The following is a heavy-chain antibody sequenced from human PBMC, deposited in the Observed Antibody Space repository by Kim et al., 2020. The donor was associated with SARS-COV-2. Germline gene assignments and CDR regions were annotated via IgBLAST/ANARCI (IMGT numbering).Heavy chain of an antibody. Sequence: GGSLRLSCAASGFTFSNAWMSWVRQAPGKGLEWVGRIKSKTDGGTTDYAAPVKGRFTISRDDSKNTLYLQMNSLKTEDTAVYYCTTDLARVPAAILRKRTFDYWGQGTLVTVSS. V-gene: IGHV3-15*01. CDR1: GFTFSNAW. D-gene: IGHD2-2*02. CDR3: TTDLARVPAAILRKRTFDY. CDR2: IKSKTDGGTT. J-gene: IGHJ4*02.